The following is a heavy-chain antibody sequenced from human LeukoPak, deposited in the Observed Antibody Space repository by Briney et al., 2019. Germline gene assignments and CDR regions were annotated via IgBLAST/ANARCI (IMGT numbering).Heavy chain of an antibody. CDR2: MNPNSGNT. CDR1: GYTFTSYD. V-gene: IGHV1-8*01. CDR3: ARSGYSSSWRIYYYYGMDV. J-gene: IGHJ6*02. D-gene: IGHD6-13*01. Sequence: ASVKVSCKASGYTFTSYDINWVRQATGQGLEWMGWMNPNSGNTGYAQKFQGRVTMTWNTSISTAYMELSSLRSEDTAVYYCARSGYSSSWRIYYYYGMDVWGQGATVTVSS.